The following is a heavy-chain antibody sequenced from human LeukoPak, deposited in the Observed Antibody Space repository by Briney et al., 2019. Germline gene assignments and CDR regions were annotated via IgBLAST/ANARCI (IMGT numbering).Heavy chain of an antibody. CDR2: ISSNGGST. Sequence: PGGSLRLSCAASGFTFSSTAMRWVRQAPGKGLEYVSAISSNGGSTYYANSVKGRFTISRDNSKNTLYLQMGSLRAEDMAVYYCARTLQGGVVDYGGQGTLVTVSS. CDR1: GFTFSSTA. J-gene: IGHJ4*02. V-gene: IGHV3-64*01. CDR3: ARTLQGGVVDY. D-gene: IGHD2-2*01.